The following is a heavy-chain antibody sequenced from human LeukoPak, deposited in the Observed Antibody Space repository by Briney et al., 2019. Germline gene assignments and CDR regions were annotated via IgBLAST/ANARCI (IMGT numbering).Heavy chain of an antibody. CDR3: AKVRSSGWTRGAFGI. CDR1: GFTFDDYA. D-gene: IGHD6-19*01. V-gene: IGHV3-9*03. J-gene: IGHJ3*02. Sequence: SGGSLGLSCAASGFTFDDYAMHWVRQGPGKGLEWVSGINWNSDSIAYADSVKGRFTISRDNAKKSLYLQMNSLRAEDMALYYCAKVRSSGWTRGAFGIWGQGTMVTVSS. CDR2: INWNSDSI.